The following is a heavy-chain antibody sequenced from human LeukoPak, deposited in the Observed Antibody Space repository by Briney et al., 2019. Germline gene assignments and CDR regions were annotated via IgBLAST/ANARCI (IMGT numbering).Heavy chain of an antibody. J-gene: IGHJ5*02. D-gene: IGHD2-15*01. CDR3: ARLVAGGTGWFDP. Sequence: GGSLRLSCAASGFTVSSNYMSWVRQAPGKGLEWVSVIYSGASTYYADSVKGRFTISRDNSKNTLYLQMNSLRADDTALYYCARLVAGGTGWFDPRGQGTLVTVSS. V-gene: IGHV3-53*01. CDR1: GFTVSSNY. CDR2: IYSGAST.